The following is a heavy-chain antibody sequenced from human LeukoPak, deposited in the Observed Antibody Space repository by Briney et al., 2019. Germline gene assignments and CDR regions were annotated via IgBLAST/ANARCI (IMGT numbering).Heavy chain of an antibody. CDR3: ARQGGRYDFWSGYEALDAFDI. D-gene: IGHD3-3*01. J-gene: IGHJ3*02. Sequence: PSETLSLTCTVSGGSISSYYWSWIRQPPGKGLEWIGYIYYSGSTNYNPSLKSRVTISVDTSKNQFSLKLGSVTAADTAVYYCARQGGRYDFWSGYEALDAFDIWGQGTMVTVSS. CDR1: GGSISSYY. CDR2: IYYSGST. V-gene: IGHV4-59*08.